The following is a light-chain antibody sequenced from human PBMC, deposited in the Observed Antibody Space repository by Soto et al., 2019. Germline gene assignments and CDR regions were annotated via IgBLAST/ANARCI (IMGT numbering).Light chain of an antibody. CDR2: DAS. Sequence: EIVLTQSPATLSLSPGERAKISCRASQSVSSYLAWYQQKPGQAPRLLIYDASNRATGIPARFSGSGSGTDFTLTISSLEPEDFAVYYRQQRSNWPLTFGGGTKVDIK. CDR3: QQRSNWPLT. CDR1: QSVSSY. V-gene: IGKV3-11*01. J-gene: IGKJ4*01.